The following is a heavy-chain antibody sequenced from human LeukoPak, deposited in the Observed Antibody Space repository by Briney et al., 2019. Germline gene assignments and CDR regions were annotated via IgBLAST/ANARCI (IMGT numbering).Heavy chain of an antibody. Sequence: ASVKVSCKPSGYTFTGYYMHWVRQPPGQGLEWVGWINPNSGGTNYAQKIQGWVTITSGPTISTAYMELSRLRSDDTAVYYCARGADYVNWFDPWGQGTLVTVSS. D-gene: IGHD4-17*01. CDR1: GYTFTGYY. CDR3: ARGADYVNWFDP. CDR2: INPNSGGT. J-gene: IGHJ5*02. V-gene: IGHV1-2*04.